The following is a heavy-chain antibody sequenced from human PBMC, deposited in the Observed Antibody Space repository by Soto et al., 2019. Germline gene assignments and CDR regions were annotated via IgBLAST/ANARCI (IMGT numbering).Heavy chain of an antibody. J-gene: IGHJ5*02. CDR3: ARVVPGAEAWFGP. CDR2: ISLYSDGT. V-gene: IGHV1-18*01. CDR1: GYTFSNYG. Sequence: VQLVQSGGEVKRPGASVKVSCKTSGYTFSNYGITWVRQAPGQPLEWLGWISLYSDGTNYAQKFQGRVSMNTDTSTTTAYMELRSLRSDDTAVYYCARVVPGAEAWFGPWGQGTLVTVSS. D-gene: IGHD2-2*01.